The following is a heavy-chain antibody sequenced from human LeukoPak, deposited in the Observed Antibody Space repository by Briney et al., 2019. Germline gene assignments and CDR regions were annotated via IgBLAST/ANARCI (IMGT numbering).Heavy chain of an antibody. D-gene: IGHD3-22*01. V-gene: IGHV3-53*01. CDR2: IYSGGST. CDR1: GFTVSSNY. CDR3: VRSAFHAGSGNYYDY. Sequence: GGSLGLSCAASGFTVSSNYMSWVRQAPGKGLEWVSVIYSGGSTYYADSVKGRFTISRDNSKNTLYLQMNSLRAEDTAVYYCVRSAFHAGSGNYYDYWGQGTLVTVSS. J-gene: IGHJ4*02.